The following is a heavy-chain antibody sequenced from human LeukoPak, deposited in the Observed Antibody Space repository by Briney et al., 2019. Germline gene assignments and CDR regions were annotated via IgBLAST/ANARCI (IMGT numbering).Heavy chain of an antibody. CDR3: AAPGIGYYFDY. V-gene: IGHV3-7*03. D-gene: IGHD2-15*01. CDR2: IKQDGSEK. Sequence: QTGGSLRLSCAASGFTFSSYWMSWVRQAPGKGLEWMANIKQDGSEKYYVDSVKGRFTISRDNAKNPLSLQMNSLRAEDTAVYYCAAPGIGYYFDYWGQGTLVTVSS. CDR1: GFTFSSYW. J-gene: IGHJ4*02.